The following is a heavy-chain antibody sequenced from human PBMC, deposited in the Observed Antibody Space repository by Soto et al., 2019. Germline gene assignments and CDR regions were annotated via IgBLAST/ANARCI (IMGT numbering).Heavy chain of an antibody. Sequence: VSVKVSCKASGYTFITYGVTWVRQAPGQGLEWMGWITPYNGKTHYAQKFQDRVTMTTDTAATTAYMELRSLTSDDTAMYFCARDTSHYFDHWGQGILVTVSS. CDR2: ITPYNGKT. V-gene: IGHV1-18*01. CDR1: GYTFITYG. J-gene: IGHJ4*02. CDR3: ARDTSHYFDH. D-gene: IGHD2-2*01.